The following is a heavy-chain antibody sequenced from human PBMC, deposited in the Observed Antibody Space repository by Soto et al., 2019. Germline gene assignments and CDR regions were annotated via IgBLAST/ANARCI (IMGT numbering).Heavy chain of an antibody. Sequence: ASVKVSCKVSGYTLTELSMPWVRPAPVKVLEWMGCFDPDDGETIYAQKFQGRVTMTEDTSTDTAYMERSSLRSEDTAVYYCATYGDYGAHVAFAIWGQGTMVTVSS. V-gene: IGHV1-24*01. D-gene: IGHD4-17*01. CDR3: ATYGDYGAHVAFAI. CDR2: FDPDDGET. J-gene: IGHJ3*02. CDR1: GYTLTELS.